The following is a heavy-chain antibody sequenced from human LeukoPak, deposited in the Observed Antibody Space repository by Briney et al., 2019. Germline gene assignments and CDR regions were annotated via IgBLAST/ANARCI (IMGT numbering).Heavy chain of an antibody. V-gene: IGHV3-23*01. CDR3: ASAGDSSGSLFDY. J-gene: IGHJ4*02. Sequence: GGSLRLSCAASGFTFSDYYMSWVRQAPGKGLEWVSAISGSGGSTYYADSVKGRFTISRDNSKNTLYLQMNSLRAEDTAAYYCASAGDSSGSLFDYWGQGTLVTVSS. CDR2: ISGSGGST. CDR1: GFTFSDYY. D-gene: IGHD3-22*01.